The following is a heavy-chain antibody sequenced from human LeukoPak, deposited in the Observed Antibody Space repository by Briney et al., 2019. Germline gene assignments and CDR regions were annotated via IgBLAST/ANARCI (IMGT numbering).Heavy chain of an antibody. D-gene: IGHD5-12*01. J-gene: IGHJ4*02. V-gene: IGHV3-23*01. Sequence: PGGSLRLSCAASGFTVSSNYMSWVRQAPGKGLEWVSAISGSGGSTYYADSVKGRFTISRDNSQNTLYLQMNSLSAEDTAVYYCARFYSGYNFPHYFDYWGQGTLVTVSS. CDR2: ISGSGGST. CDR3: ARFYSGYNFPHYFDY. CDR1: GFTVSSNY.